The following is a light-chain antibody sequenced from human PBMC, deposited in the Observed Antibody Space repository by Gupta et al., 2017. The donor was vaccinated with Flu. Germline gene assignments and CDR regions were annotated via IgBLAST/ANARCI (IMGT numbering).Light chain of an antibody. V-gene: IGKV3-20*01. J-gene: IGKJ1*01. Sequence: VLPQSPGTLSLSPGERATLSCRASQSVSSSYVAWYQQKPGQAPRLLIYGASSRASGIPDRCSGSGWGTVCTLTISRREPEDVAVYYGQHNDCTPCTFGHGTKVDIK. CDR2: GAS. CDR1: QSVSSSY. CDR3: QHNDCTPCT.